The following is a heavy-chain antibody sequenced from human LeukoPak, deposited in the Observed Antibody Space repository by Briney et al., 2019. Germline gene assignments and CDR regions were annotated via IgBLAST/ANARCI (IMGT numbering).Heavy chain of an antibody. CDR3: ARDLRLVRGSSFDY. D-gene: IGHD3-10*01. Sequence: GGSLRLSCEASALTFSSFEMTWVRQAPGKGLEWVSYISASGSTMYYADSVRGRFTVSRDNAKNSLYLQMNSLRVDDTAVYYCARDLRLVRGSSFDYWGQGSLVTVSS. CDR2: ISASGSTM. J-gene: IGHJ4*02. V-gene: IGHV3-48*03. CDR1: ALTFSSFE.